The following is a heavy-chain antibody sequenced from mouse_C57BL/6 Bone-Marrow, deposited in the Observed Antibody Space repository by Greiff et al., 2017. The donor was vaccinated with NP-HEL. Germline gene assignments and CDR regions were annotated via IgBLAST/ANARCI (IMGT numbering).Heavy chain of an antibody. CDR3: ARDRGTVPFDY. V-gene: IGHV5-4*01. Sequence: EVKLVESGGGLVKPGGSLKLSCAASGFTFSSYAMSWVRQTPEKRLEWVATISDGGSYTYYPDNVKGRITISRDNAKNNLYLQMSHLKSEDTAMYYCARDRGTVPFDYWGQGTTLTVSS. J-gene: IGHJ2*01. CDR1: GFTFSSYA. D-gene: IGHD1-1*01. CDR2: ISDGGSYT.